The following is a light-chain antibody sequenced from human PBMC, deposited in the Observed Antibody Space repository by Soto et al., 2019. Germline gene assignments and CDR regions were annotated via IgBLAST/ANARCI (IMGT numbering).Light chain of an antibody. Sequence: EIVLTQSPGTLSLSPGKISTLSCRGSQSVSSYLAWYQQKPVQAPRLLIYDASNRATGIPASFSGSGSATDFTLPISSLETQDLAAYYCQQRSNWPPITFGQGTRLEIK. CDR2: DAS. CDR3: QQRSNWPPIT. CDR1: QSVSSY. V-gene: IGKV3-11*01. J-gene: IGKJ5*01.